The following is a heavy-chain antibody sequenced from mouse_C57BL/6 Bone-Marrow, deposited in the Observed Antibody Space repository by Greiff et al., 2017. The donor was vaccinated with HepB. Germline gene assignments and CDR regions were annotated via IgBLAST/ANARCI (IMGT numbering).Heavy chain of an antibody. V-gene: IGHV1-55*01. CDR1: GYTFTSYW. CDR3: ARRGITTAVYAMDY. CDR2: IYPGSGST. J-gene: IGHJ4*01. Sequence: VKLMESGAELVKPGASVKMSCKASGYTFTSYWITWVKQRPGQGLEWIGDIYPGSGSTNYNEKFKSKATLTVDTSSSTAYMQLSSLTSEDSAVYYCARRGITTAVYAMDYWGQGTSVTVSS. D-gene: IGHD1-2*01.